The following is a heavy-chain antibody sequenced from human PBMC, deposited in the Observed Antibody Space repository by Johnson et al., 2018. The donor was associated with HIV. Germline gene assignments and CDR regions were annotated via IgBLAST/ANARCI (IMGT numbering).Heavy chain of an antibody. D-gene: IGHD3-22*01. CDR3: AKDSDYDTHWSAFDI. CDR2: VKSKTDGGTT. J-gene: IGHJ3*02. Sequence: EVHLVESGGGLVKPGGSLRLSCAASGFTFSDAWMNWVRQAPGKGLEWVGRVKSKTDGGTTDYAAPVKGRFTISRENAKNYLYLRMNSLRAGDTAVYYCAKDSDYDTHWSAFDIWGQGTMVTVSS. V-gene: IGHV3-15*01. CDR1: GFTFSDAW.